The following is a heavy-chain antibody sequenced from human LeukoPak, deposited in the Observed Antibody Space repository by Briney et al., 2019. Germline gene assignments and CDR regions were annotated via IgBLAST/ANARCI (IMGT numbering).Heavy chain of an antibody. D-gene: IGHD4-23*01. CDR2: INPGGGST. V-gene: IGHV1-46*01. CDR3: ARGGDNSYFDY. Sequence: GASVTVSFTASGYTFINYYIHWVCHAHGQGLEWMGIINPGGGSTTYAQKFQGRVTMTRDTSTSTVYMELSSLRSEDTAIYYCARGGDNSYFDYWRQGTLVTVSS. J-gene: IGHJ4*02. CDR1: GYTFINYY.